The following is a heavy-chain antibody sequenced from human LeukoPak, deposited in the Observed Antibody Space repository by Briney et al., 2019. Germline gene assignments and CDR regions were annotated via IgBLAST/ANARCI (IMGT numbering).Heavy chain of an antibody. CDR1: GGSISNYY. D-gene: IGHD3-22*01. CDR3: ARVHYDSSGYYSMYYYYYGMDV. CDR2: IYYSGST. V-gene: IGHV4-59*01. J-gene: IGHJ6*02. Sequence: SETLSLTCTVSGGSISNYYWSWIRQPPGKGLEWIGYIYYSGSTNYNPSLKSRVTISVDTSKNQFSLKLSSVTAADTAVYYCARVHYDSSGYYSMYYYYYGMDVWGQGTTVTVSS.